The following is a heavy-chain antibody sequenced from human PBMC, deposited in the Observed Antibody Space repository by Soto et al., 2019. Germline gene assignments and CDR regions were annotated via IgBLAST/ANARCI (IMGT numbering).Heavy chain of an antibody. CDR1: GFTFSSYC. D-gene: IGHD6-19*01. Sequence: QVQLVESGGGVVQPGRSLRLSCAASGFTFSSYCMHWVRQAPGKGLEWVAVIWYDGSNKYYADSVKGRFTISRDNSKNTLYLQINSLRAEDTAVYYCARDPEGIAGAGIDYWGQGTLVTVST. J-gene: IGHJ4*02. CDR2: IWYDGSNK. CDR3: ARDPEGIAGAGIDY. V-gene: IGHV3-33*01.